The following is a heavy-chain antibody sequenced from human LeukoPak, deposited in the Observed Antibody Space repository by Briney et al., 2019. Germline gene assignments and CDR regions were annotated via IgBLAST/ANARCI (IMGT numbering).Heavy chain of an antibody. J-gene: IGHJ3*01. CDR2: IKEDGSEK. CDR3: ARALTRDALDL. Sequence: GGSLRLSCAASGFIFTDYWMYWVRQAPGRGLAWVANIKEDGSEKNYVDSVKGRFTVSRDNAQDSLYLQLNNLKAGGTAVYYCARALTRDALDLWGQGTMGTVSS. V-gene: IGHV3-7*04. CDR1: GFIFTDYW.